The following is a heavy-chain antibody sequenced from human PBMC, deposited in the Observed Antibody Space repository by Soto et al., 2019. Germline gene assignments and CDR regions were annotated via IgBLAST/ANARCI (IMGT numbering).Heavy chain of an antibody. D-gene: IGHD3-3*01. CDR3: ARLGPSQFYDFWSGYYSPSYFYYYMDV. Sequence: PSETLSLTCTVSGGSISSSSYYWGWIRQPPGKGLEWIGSIYYSGSTYYSPSLKSRVTISVDTSKNQFSLKLSSVTAADTAVYYCARLGPSQFYDFWSGYYSPSYFYYYMDVWGKGTTVTVSS. CDR1: GGSISSSSYY. J-gene: IGHJ6*03. V-gene: IGHV4-39*01. CDR2: IYYSGST.